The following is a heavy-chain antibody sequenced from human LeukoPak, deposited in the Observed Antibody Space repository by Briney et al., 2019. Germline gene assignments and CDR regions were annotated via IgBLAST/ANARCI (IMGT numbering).Heavy chain of an antibody. J-gene: IGHJ4*02. CDR1: GCTFTSYA. CDR2: INAGNGNT. CDR3: ARALLRYFDFDY. D-gene: IGHD3-9*01. Sequence: ASVKVSCKAPGCTFTSYAMHWVRQAPGQRLEWMGWINAGNGNTKYSQKFQGRVTITRDTSASTTYMELSSLRSEDTAVYYCARALLRYFDFDYRGQGTLVTVSS. V-gene: IGHV1-3*01.